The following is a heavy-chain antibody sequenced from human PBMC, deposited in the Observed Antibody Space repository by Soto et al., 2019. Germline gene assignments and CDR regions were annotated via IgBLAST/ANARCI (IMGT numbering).Heavy chain of an antibody. Sequence: ASVKVSCKASGGTFTSYFMHWVRQAPGQGLEWMGIINPSGGSTSYAQKFQGRVTMTRDTSTSTVYMELSSLKASDSAMYYCARLTLAQDSSGYHIFDYWGLGTLVTVSS. D-gene: IGHD3-22*01. CDR1: GGTFTSYF. CDR3: ARLTLAQDSSGYHIFDY. CDR2: INPSGGST. V-gene: IGHV1-46*01. J-gene: IGHJ4*02.